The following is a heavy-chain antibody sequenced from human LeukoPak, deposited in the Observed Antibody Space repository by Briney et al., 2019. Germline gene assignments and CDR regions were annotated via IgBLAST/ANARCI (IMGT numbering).Heavy chain of an antibody. D-gene: IGHD1-26*01. Sequence: PGGSLRLSCAASGFSFSSYNMNWVRQTPGKGLEWVSSISRSTDFIYYADSVKGRFTISRDSAKNSVYLQMNSLRVEDTAVYYCARDWSGSDYWGQGTLVTVSS. V-gene: IGHV3-21*01. CDR3: ARDWSGSDY. J-gene: IGHJ4*02. CDR1: GFSFSSYN. CDR2: ISRSTDFI.